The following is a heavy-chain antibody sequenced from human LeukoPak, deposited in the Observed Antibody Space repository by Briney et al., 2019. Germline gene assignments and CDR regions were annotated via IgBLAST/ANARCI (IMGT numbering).Heavy chain of an antibody. CDR3: AREYSSSWYEAYFDY. D-gene: IGHD6-13*01. CDR1: GGSISSGDYY. CDR2: IYYSGST. J-gene: IGHJ4*02. V-gene: IGHV4-30-4*01. Sequence: SETLSLTCTVSGGSISSGDYYWSWIRQPPGKGLEWIGYIYYSGSTYYNPSLKSRVTISVDTSKNQFSLKLSSVTAADTAVYYCAREYSSSWYEAYFDYWGQGTLVTVSS.